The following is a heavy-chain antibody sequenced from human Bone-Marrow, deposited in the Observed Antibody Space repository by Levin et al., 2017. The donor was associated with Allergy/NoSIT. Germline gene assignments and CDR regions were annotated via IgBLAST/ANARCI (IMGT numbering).Heavy chain of an antibody. CDR1: NGSISTYY. V-gene: IGHV4-59*12. Sequence: PSETLSLTCTVSNGSISTYYWSWIRQPPGKGLEFIGYIHYSGTTNYNPSLQSRVTITLDTSKSHFSLKLPSVTSADTAVYCCARAGDTDCDFLADSHSRGDWFDPWGQGTLVTVSS. J-gene: IGHJ5*02. D-gene: IGHD3-9*01. CDR3: ARAGDTDCDFLADSHSRGDWFDP. CDR2: IHYSGTT.